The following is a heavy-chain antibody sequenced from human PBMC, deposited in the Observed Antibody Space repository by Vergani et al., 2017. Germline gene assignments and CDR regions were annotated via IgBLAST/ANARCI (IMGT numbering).Heavy chain of an antibody. J-gene: IGHJ6*03. CDR1: GFTFTSYW. V-gene: IGHV5-51*01. Sequence: EVQLVESGGGLVQPGGSLRLSCAASGFTFTSYWIGWVRQMPGKGLEWMGIIYPGDSDTRYSPSFQGQVTISADKSISTAYLQWSSLKASDTAMYYCARGWYQPTLYYYYMDVWGKGTTVTVSS. CDR3: ARGWYQPTLYYYYMDV. D-gene: IGHD2-2*01. CDR2: IYPGDSDT.